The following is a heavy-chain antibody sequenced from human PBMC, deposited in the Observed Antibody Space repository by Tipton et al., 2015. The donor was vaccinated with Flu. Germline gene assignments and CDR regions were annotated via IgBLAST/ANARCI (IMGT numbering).Heavy chain of an antibody. V-gene: IGHV4-59*12. CDR3: ARDRYSGSYFDAFDI. Sequence: TLSLTCTVSGGSISSYYWSWIRQPPGKGLEWIGYICYSGSTNYNPSLKSRVTISVDTSKNQFSLKLSSVTAADTAVYYCARDRYSGSYFDAFDIWGQGTMVTVSS. CDR2: ICYSGST. CDR1: GGSISSYY. J-gene: IGHJ3*02. D-gene: IGHD1-26*01.